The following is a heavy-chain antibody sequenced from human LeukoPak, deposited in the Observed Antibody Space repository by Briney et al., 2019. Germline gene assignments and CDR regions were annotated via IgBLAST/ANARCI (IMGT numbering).Heavy chain of an antibody. CDR2: ISSSSSYI. D-gene: IGHD3-10*01. CDR1: GFTFSSYS. V-gene: IGHV3-21*01. CDR3: ARGPRDSDYFDY. Sequence: RGSLRLSCAASGFTFSSYSMNWVRQAPGKGLEWVSSISSSSSYIYYAGSVKGRFTISRDNAKNSLYLQMNSLRAEDTAVYYCARGPRDSDYFDYWGQGTLVTVSS. J-gene: IGHJ4*02.